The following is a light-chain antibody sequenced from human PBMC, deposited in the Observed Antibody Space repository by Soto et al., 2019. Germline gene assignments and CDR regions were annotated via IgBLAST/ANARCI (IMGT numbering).Light chain of an antibody. CDR1: SSNIGDNF. Sequence: VLTQPPSVSAAPGQKVTISCSGSSSNIGDNFVSWYQQLPGTAPKLLIYDNNKRPSGIPDRFSGSKSGTSATLGITGLQTGVWANYSGEKGNNSLSVGIFGGGT. V-gene: IGLV1-51*01. CDR2: DNN. CDR3: EKGNNSLSVGI. J-gene: IGLJ2*01.